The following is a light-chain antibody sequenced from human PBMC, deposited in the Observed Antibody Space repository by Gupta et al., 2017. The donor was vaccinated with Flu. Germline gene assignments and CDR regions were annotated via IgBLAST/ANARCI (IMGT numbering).Light chain of an antibody. CDR2: WAS. Sequence: DIVMTQSPDSLSVSLGERATINCKSSQTVLYSSNNENYLAWYQQKPGQPPKLLIYWASTRESGVPDRFSGSGSGTDFTLTISNLQAEDVAVYYCQHYYSSPFTFGPGTKVDIK. CDR1: QTVLYSSNNENY. V-gene: IGKV4-1*01. CDR3: QHYYSSPFT. J-gene: IGKJ3*01.